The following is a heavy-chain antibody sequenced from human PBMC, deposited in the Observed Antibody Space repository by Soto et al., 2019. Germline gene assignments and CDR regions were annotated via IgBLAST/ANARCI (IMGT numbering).Heavy chain of an antibody. Sequence: QVQLVESGGGVVQPGRSLRLSCAASGFTFSSYGMHWVRQAPGKGLEWVAVIWYDGSNKYYADSVKGRFTISRDNSKNTLYLQMNSLRAEDTAVYYCATDLDDFWSGYYTGRDYGMDVWGQGTTVTVSS. V-gene: IGHV3-33*01. J-gene: IGHJ6*02. CDR2: IWYDGSNK. D-gene: IGHD3-3*01. CDR1: GFTFSSYG. CDR3: ATDLDDFWSGYYTGRDYGMDV.